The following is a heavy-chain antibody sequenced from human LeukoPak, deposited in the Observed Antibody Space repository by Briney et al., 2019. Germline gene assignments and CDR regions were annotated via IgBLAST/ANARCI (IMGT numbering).Heavy chain of an antibody. Sequence: SETLSLTCTVSGGSLSSYYWSWIRQPAGKGLEWIGSIYYSGSTYYNPSLKSRVTISVDTSKNQFSLKLSSVTAADTAVYYCARRILWFGESSHVHFDYWGQGTLVTVSS. D-gene: IGHD3-10*01. J-gene: IGHJ4*02. CDR3: ARRILWFGESSHVHFDY. CDR2: IYYSGST. CDR1: GGSLSSYY. V-gene: IGHV4-59*05.